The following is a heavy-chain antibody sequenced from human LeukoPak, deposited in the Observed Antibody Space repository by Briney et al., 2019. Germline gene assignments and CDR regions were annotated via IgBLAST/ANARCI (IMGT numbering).Heavy chain of an antibody. CDR3: ASILSPQLLGHDAFDI. CDR1: GYTFTSYG. CDR2: ISAYNGNT. J-gene: IGHJ3*02. D-gene: IGHD2-2*01. V-gene: IGHV1-18*01. Sequence: GASVKVSCKASGYTFTSYGISWVRQAPGQGLEWMGWISAYNGNTNYAQKLQGRVTMTRDTSISTAYMELSRLRSDDTAVYYCASILSPQLLGHDAFDIWGQGTMVTVSS.